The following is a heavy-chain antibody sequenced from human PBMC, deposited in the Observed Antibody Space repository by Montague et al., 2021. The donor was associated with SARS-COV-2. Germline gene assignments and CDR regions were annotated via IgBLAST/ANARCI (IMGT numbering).Heavy chain of an antibody. D-gene: IGHD3-10*01. CDR1: GVSISEFG. CDR3: ARHYASGTYPLDL. Sequence: SETLSLTCAVSGVSISEFGWSWVRQSPTKGLEWVAFIFTKAGTSYSPSLESRLTVSLDTSKNQVSLNLTSVTAADTAVYYCARHYASGTYPLDLWGRGTLDTVSS. CDR2: IFTKAGT. V-gene: IGHV4-4*08. J-gene: IGHJ5*02.